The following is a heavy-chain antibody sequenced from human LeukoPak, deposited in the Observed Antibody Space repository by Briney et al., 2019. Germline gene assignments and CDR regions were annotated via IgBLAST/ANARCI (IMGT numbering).Heavy chain of an antibody. CDR1: GFTVSSNY. CDR2: IYSGGST. V-gene: IGHV3-53*01. CDR3: VRGDYGDYTLFDY. J-gene: IGHJ4*02. D-gene: IGHD4-17*01. Sequence: GGSLRLSCAASGFTVSSNYMSWVRQAPGKGLEWVSVIYSGGSTYYADSVKGRFTISRDNSKNTLYLQMNSLRAEDTAVYYCVRGDYGDYTLFDYWAREPWSPSPQ.